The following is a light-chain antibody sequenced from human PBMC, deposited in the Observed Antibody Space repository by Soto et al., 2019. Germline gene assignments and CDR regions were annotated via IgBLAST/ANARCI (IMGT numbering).Light chain of an antibody. Sequence: EIVLTQSPATLSLSPGERATLSCRASESVGNYVAWYQHKPGQAPRLLIYGASTRATGIPARFSGSGSGTEFTLTISSLQSEDFAVYYCQQYNNWPPITFGQGTRLEIK. CDR2: GAS. V-gene: IGKV3-15*01. J-gene: IGKJ5*01. CDR3: QQYNNWPPIT. CDR1: ESVGNY.